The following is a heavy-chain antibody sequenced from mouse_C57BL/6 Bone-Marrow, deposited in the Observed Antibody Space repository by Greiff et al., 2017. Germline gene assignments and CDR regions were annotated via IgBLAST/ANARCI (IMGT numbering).Heavy chain of an antibody. D-gene: IGHD2-4*01. Sequence: EVQLQQSGAELVRPGASVKLSFTASGFNIKNDYMHWVKQRPEQGLEWIGWIDPETGDTEYASKFQGKATITADTSSTTAYLQLSSLTSEDTAVYYCTLYDDYDRFAYWGQGTLVTVSA. CDR2: IDPETGDT. CDR1: GFNIKNDY. CDR3: TLYDDYDRFAY. J-gene: IGHJ3*01. V-gene: IGHV14-4*01.